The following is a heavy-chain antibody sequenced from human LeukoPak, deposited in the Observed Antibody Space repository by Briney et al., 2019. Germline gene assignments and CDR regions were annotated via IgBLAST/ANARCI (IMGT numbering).Heavy chain of an antibody. J-gene: IGHJ6*02. CDR3: ARDHSYCSSTSCYFGEITPGLYGMDV. D-gene: IGHD2-2*01. CDR2: ISYDGSNK. Sequence: GGSLRLSCAASGFTFSSYAMHWVRQAPGKGLEWVAVISYDGSNKYYADSVKGRFTISRDNSKNTLYLQMNSLRAEDTAVYYCARDHSYCSSTSCYFGEITPGLYGMDVWGQGTTVTVSS. CDR1: GFTFSSYA. V-gene: IGHV3-30-3*01.